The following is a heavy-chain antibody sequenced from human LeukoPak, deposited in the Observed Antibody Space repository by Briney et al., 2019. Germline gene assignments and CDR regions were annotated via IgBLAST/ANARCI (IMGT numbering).Heavy chain of an antibody. J-gene: IGHJ3*02. CDR2: ISSSSSTI. Sequence: GGSLRLSCAASGFTFSSYSMIRVRQAPGKGLEWVSYISSSSSTIYYADSVKGRFTISRDNARNSLYLQMNSLRDEDTAVYYCARDLSGRYAFDIWGQGTMVTVSS. V-gene: IGHV3-48*02. D-gene: IGHD3-10*01. CDR1: GFTFSSYS. CDR3: ARDLSGRYAFDI.